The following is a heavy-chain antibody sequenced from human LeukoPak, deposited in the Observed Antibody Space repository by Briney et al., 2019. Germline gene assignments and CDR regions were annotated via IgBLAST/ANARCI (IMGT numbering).Heavy chain of an antibody. V-gene: IGHV1-69*06. CDR3: ARDRVNPMTAVTKPFDY. CDR1: RGTFSSYG. Sequence: TVNVSCKPSRGTFSSYGSSGVRQAPAQGREWMGRSNPIFGTANYAQRFQGRVTLTADKSTSTAYMELNSLRFEDTALYYCARDRVNPMTAVTKPFDYWGQGTLVTVSS. J-gene: IGHJ4*02. CDR2: SNPIFGTA. D-gene: IGHD4-17*01.